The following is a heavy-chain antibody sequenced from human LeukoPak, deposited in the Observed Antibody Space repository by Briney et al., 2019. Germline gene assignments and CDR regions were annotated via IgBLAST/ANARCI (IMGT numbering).Heavy chain of an antibody. CDR3: ARHEGYSYGYP. D-gene: IGHD5-18*01. CDR2: IYPGDSDT. Sequence: GESLKISCKGSGYRFTNYWIGRVRQMPGKGLEWMGIIYPGDSDTRYSPSFQGQVTISADKSISTAYLQWSSLKASDSAMYCCARHEGYSYGYPWGQGTLVTVSS. V-gene: IGHV5-51*01. CDR1: GYRFTNYW. J-gene: IGHJ5*02.